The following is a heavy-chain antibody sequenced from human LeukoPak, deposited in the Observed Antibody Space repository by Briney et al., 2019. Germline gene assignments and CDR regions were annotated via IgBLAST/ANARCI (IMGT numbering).Heavy chain of an antibody. J-gene: IGHJ4*02. V-gene: IGHV1-8*01. Sequence: ASVKVSCKASGYTFTSYDINWVRQATGQGLEWMGWMNPNSGDTGYAQKFQGRVTITRNTSISTAYMELSSLRSEDTAVYYCARRGIAARRPYYFDYWGQGTLVTVSS. D-gene: IGHD6-6*01. CDR1: GYTFTSYD. CDR2: MNPNSGDT. CDR3: ARRGIAARRPYYFDY.